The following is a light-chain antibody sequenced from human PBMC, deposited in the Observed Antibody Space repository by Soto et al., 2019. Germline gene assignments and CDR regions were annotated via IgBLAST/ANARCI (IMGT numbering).Light chain of an antibody. V-gene: IGKV3-20*01. Sequence: EYMLTHSPGTVSLTPRERATLSCRASQTVRNNYLAWYQQKPGQAPRLLIYDASSRATGIPDRFSGGGSGTDFTLTISRLEPEDFAVYYCQQFSSYPLTFGGGSKADI. CDR3: QQFSSYPLT. CDR1: QTVRNNY. J-gene: IGKJ4*01. CDR2: DAS.